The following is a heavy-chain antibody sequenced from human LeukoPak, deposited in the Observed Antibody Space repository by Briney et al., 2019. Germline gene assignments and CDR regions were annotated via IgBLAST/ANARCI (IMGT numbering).Heavy chain of an antibody. CDR3: ASTYSSSWLNWFDP. CDR1: GGSISSYY. V-gene: IGHV4-4*07. J-gene: IGHJ5*02. D-gene: IGHD6-13*01. CDR2: IYTSGST. Sequence: MTSETLSLTCTVSGGSISSYYWSWIRQPAGKGLEWIGRIYTSGSTNYNPSLKSRVTMSVDTSKNQFSLKLSSVTAAGTAVYYCASTYSSSWLNWFDPWGQGTLVTVSS.